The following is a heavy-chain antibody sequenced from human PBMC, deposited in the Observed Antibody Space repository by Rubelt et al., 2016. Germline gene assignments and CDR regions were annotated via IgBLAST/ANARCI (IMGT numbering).Heavy chain of an antibody. CDR3: ARGSGYVNFDY. CDR1: GGSISSRAYY. D-gene: IGHD5-12*01. V-gene: IGHV4-31*03. J-gene: IGHJ4*02. Sequence: QVQLQESGPGLVEPSQTLSLTCTVSGGSISSRAYYWSWIRQHPGKGLELVAYIFYSGNTYCNPSLKSRPTFSVNTSKNQFSLKLTSVTAADTAVYYCARGSGYVNFDYWGQGTLVTVSS. CDR2: IFYSGNT.